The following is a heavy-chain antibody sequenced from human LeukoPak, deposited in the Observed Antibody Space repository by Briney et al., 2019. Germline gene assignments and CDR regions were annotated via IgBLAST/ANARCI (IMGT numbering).Heavy chain of an antibody. D-gene: IGHD2-15*01. CDR2: ISSSSSTI. CDR3: ARGGRGRYCSGGSCNYHFDY. CDR1: GFTFSSYS. J-gene: IGHJ4*02. Sequence: PGGSLRLSCAASGFTFSSYSMNWVRQAPGKGLEWVSYISSSSSTIYYADSVKGRFTISRDNAKNSLYLQMNSLRAEDTALYYCARGGRGRYCSGGSCNYHFDYWGQGTLVTVSS. V-gene: IGHV3-48*04.